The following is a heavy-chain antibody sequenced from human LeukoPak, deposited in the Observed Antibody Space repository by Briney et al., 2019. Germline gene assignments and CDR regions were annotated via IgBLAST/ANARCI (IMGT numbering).Heavy chain of an antibody. J-gene: IGHJ4*02. CDR1: GFTFSSYE. CDR3: ARGYLGGWELLGYFDY. Sequence: GGSLRLSCAASGFTFSSYEMNWVRQAPGKGLEWVSYISNNDNTIYYADSVKGRFTISRDNAKNSLYLQMNSLRVEDTAVYYCARGYLGGWELLGYFDYWGQGTLVTVSS. D-gene: IGHD1-26*01. V-gene: IGHV3-48*03. CDR2: ISNNDNTI.